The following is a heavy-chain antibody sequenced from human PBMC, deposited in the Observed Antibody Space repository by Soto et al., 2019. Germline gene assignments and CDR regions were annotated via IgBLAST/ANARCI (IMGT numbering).Heavy chain of an antibody. CDR3: ARRSSGYPYYFDY. CDR2: IYSGGST. V-gene: IGHV3-53*01. J-gene: IGHJ4*02. D-gene: IGHD3-22*01. CDR1: GFTVSTNY. Sequence: PGESLKISCAASGFTVSTNYMSWVRQAPGKGLEWVSLIYSGGSTYYADSVKGRFTISSDNSKNTLYLQMNSLRAEDTAVYYCARRSSGYPYYFDYWGQGTLVTVSS.